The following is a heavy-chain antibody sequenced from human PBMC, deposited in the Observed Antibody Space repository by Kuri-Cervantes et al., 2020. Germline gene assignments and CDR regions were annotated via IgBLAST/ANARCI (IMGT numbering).Heavy chain of an antibody. V-gene: IGHV3-9*01. CDR1: GFTFDDYA. Sequence: LSLTCAASGFTFDDYAMHWVRQAPGKGLEWVSGISWNSGSIGYADSVKGRFTISRDNAKNSLYLQMNSLRAEDTAAYYCAREFRNYYDTPYYYYGMDVWGQGTTVTDSS. CDR2: ISWNSGSI. J-gene: IGHJ6*02. CDR3: AREFRNYYDTPYYYYGMDV. D-gene: IGHD3-22*01.